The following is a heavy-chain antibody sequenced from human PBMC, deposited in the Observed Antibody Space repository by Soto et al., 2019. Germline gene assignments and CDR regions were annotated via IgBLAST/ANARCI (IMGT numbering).Heavy chain of an antibody. V-gene: IGHV4-34*01. CDR3: ARLRNSDRY. CDR2: INHRGTT. D-gene: IGHD3-22*01. CDR1: GGSFRGYC. Sequence: SETLSLTCAVYGGSFRGYCWSWIRQPPGKGLEWIGEINHRGTTNYNPSLKSRVTISVDTSKNQFSLNLNSVTAADTAVYYCARLRNSDRYWGQGTQVTVSS. J-gene: IGHJ4*02.